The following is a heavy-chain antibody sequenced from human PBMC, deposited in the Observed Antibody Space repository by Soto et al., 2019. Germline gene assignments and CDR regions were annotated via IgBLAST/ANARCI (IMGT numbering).Heavy chain of an antibody. V-gene: IGHV1-2*02. D-gene: IGHD4-17*01. CDR1: GYTFTGYY. Sequence: QVQLVQSGAEVKKPGASVKVSCKASGYTFTGYYMHWVRQAPGQGLEWMGWINPNSGGTNYAQKFQGRVTMTRDTSISTAYMELSRLRSDDTAVYYCAPDYENYGDQDGVGFVPWGQGTLVTVSS. CDR3: APDYENYGDQDGVGFVP. CDR2: INPNSGGT. J-gene: IGHJ5*02.